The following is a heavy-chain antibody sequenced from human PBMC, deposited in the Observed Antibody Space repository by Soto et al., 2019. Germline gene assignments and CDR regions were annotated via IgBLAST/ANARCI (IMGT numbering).Heavy chain of an antibody. CDR3: ARVRWDQPWVFDY. Sequence: QVQLQQWGAGVLKPSETLSLTCAVYGGSFSAYYWSWIRQPPGKGLEWIGEINHSGSTHYNPSLKSRVTISVDTSKNQFSLKLTSVTAADTAVYYCARVRWDQPWVFDYWGQGTLVTVSS. CDR1: GGSFSAYY. V-gene: IGHV4-34*01. J-gene: IGHJ4*02. CDR2: INHSGST. D-gene: IGHD1-26*01.